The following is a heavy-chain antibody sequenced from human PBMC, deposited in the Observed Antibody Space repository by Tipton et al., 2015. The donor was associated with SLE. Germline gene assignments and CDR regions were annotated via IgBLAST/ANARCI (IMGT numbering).Heavy chain of an antibody. J-gene: IGHJ1*01. CDR2: IHPSGSA. CDR3: ARGQDSSKIQH. D-gene: IGHD6-13*01. CDR1: GYSISSDYY. Sequence: TLSLTCAVSGYSISSDYYWSWIRQPPGKGLDWIGEIHPSGSAYYNPSLRSRVTMSVDTSENQFSLKLTSMTAADTAVYYCARGQDSSKIQHWGQGTLVTVSS. V-gene: IGHV4-38-2*01.